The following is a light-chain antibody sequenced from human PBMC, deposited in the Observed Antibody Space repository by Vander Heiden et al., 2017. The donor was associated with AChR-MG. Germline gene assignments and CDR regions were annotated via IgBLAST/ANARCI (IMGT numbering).Light chain of an antibody. V-gene: IGLV1-44*01. CDR3: AAWDDSLNGPV. CDR2: SNN. Sequence: QSVLTQPPPASGTPGQRVTISCSGSSFNIGSNTVNWYQQLPGTAPKLLIYSNNQRPSGVPDRFSGSKSGTSASLAISGLQSEDEADYYCAAWDDSLNGPVFGGGTKLTVL. CDR1: SFNIGSNT. J-gene: IGLJ3*02.